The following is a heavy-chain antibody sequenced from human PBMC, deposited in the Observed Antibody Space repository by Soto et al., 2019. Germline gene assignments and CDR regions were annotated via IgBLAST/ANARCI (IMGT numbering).Heavy chain of an antibody. CDR3: ARSIGGSGSYYPYGMDV. D-gene: IGHD3-10*01. V-gene: IGHV5-51*01. CDR1: GYSFTSYW. Sequence: GESLKISCKGSGYSFTSYWIGWVRQMPGKGLEWMGIIYPGDSDTRYSPYFQGQVTISADKSISTAYLQWSSLKASDTAMYYCARSIGGSGSYYPYGMDVWGQGTTVTVSS. J-gene: IGHJ6*02. CDR2: IYPGDSDT.